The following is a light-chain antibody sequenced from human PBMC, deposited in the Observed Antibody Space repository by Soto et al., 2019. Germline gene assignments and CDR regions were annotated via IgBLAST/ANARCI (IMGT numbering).Light chain of an antibody. Sequence: EVVMTQSPATLSVSLGDRATLSCRASQSVSSNLAWYQQKPGQGPRLLIYGASTRATGIPARFSGSGSGTEFTLTISSLQSEDFAVYSCQQYNSWPLTFGGGTKVDIK. CDR3: QQYNSWPLT. V-gene: IGKV3-15*01. CDR2: GAS. CDR1: QSVSSN. J-gene: IGKJ4*01.